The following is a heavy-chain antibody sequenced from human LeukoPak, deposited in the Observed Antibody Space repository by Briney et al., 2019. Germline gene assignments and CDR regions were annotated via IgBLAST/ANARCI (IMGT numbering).Heavy chain of an antibody. CDR1: GFTFHNYA. D-gene: IGHD6-19*01. Sequence: GGSLRLSCAVSGFTFHNYAMHWVRQAPGKGLEWVSGLSWNGATIGYADSVKGRFTISRDNAKNSLFLQMNSLRAEDTALYYCAKDIGAGSSGSPDYYYYGMDVWGQGTTVTVSS. V-gene: IGHV3-9*01. J-gene: IGHJ6*02. CDR2: LSWNGATI. CDR3: AKDIGAGSSGSPDYYYYGMDV.